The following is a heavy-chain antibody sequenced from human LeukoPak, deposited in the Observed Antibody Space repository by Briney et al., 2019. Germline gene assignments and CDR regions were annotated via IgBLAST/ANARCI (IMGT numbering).Heavy chain of an antibody. CDR3: ARHFKHQLVRGYYYLMDV. V-gene: IGHV4-59*08. D-gene: IGHD6-13*01. J-gene: IGHJ6*02. Sequence: SETLSLTCTVSGASISSYYWSWIRQPPGKGLEWIGYFYYSGDTNYNPSLESRVTISVGTSKNQISLRLNSVTAADTAVYYCARHFKHQLVRGYYYLMDVWGQGTTVTVSS. CDR2: FYYSGDT. CDR1: GASISSYY.